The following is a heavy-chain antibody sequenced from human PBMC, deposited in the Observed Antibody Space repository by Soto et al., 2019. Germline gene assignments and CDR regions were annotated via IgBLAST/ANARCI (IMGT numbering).Heavy chain of an antibody. J-gene: IGHJ6*02. CDR3: ARSLYSGYDYYYYGMDV. CDR1: GGSISSYY. V-gene: IGHV4-30-4*01. Sequence: SETLSLTCTVSGGSISSYYWSWIRQPPGKGLEWIGYIYYSGSTYYNPSLKSRVTISVDTSKNQFSLKLSSVTAADTAVYYCARSLYSGYDYYYYGMDVWGQGTTVTVS. D-gene: IGHD5-12*01. CDR2: IYYSGST.